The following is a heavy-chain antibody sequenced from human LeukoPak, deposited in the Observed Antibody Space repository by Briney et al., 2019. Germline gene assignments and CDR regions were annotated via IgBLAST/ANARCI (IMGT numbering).Heavy chain of an antibody. Sequence: ASVKVSCKASGYTFTSYGISWVRQAPGQGLEWMGWISAYNGNTNYAQKLQGRVTMTTDTSTSTAYMELRSLRSDDTAVYYCARGGSYSSSWNGVRNFDYWGQGTLVTVSS. J-gene: IGHJ4*02. V-gene: IGHV1-18*01. CDR3: ARGGSYSSSWNGVRNFDY. CDR2: ISAYNGNT. D-gene: IGHD6-13*01. CDR1: GYTFTSYG.